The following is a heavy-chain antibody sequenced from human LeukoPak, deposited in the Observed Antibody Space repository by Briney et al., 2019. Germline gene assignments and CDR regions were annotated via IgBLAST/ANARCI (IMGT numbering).Heavy chain of an antibody. D-gene: IGHD1-7*01. CDR3: ARLRGVGLITGTTYDY. V-gene: IGHV4-39*01. J-gene: IGHJ4*02. CDR2: IYYSGST. CDR1: GGSISSSSYY. Sequence: KPSETLSLTCTVSGGSISSSSYYWGWIRQPPGKGLEWIGSIYYSGSTYYNPSLKSRVTISVDTSKNQFSLKLSSVTAADTAVYYCARLRGVGLITGTTYDYWGQGTLVTVSS.